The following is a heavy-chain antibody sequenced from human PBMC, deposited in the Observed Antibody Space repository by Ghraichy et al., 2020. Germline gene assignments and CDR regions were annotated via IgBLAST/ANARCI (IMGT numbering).Heavy chain of an antibody. V-gene: IGHV6-1*01. CDR2: TYYRSKWYN. D-gene: IGHD4-23*01. J-gene: IGHJ4*02. CDR1: GDSVSSNSAA. CDR3: ARDRGHGGNSEYYFDY. Sequence: SQTLSLTCAISGDSVSSNSAAWNWIRQSPSRGLEWLGRTYYRSKWYNDYAVSVKSRITINPDTSKNQFSLQLNSVTPEDTVVYYCARDRGHGGNSEYYFDYWGQGTLVTVSS.